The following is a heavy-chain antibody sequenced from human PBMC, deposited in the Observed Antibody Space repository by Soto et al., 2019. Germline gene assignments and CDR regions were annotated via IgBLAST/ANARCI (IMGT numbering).Heavy chain of an antibody. V-gene: IGHV3-23*01. J-gene: IGHJ4*02. CDR1: GFTFSSYA. D-gene: IGHD6-13*01. CDR2: IRGSGGST. CDR3: AKENGYSSSWFEFDY. Sequence: EVQLLESGGGLVQPGGSLRLSCAASGFTFSSYAMSCVRQAPGKGLEWVSAIRGSGGSTYYADSVKGRFTISRDNSKNTLYLQMNSLRAEDTAVYYCAKENGYSSSWFEFDYWGQGTLVTVSS.